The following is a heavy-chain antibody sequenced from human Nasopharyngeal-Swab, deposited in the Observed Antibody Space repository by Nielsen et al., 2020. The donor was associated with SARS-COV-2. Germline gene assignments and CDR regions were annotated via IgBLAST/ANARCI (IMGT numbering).Heavy chain of an antibody. CDR2: INPNSGGT. CDR3: ARPPSDYYDTSGFFGY. Sequence: ASVKVSCKASGYTFTDYYMHWVRQAPGQGLEWMGWINPNSGGTNYAQKFQGRVTMTRDTSITTAYMELSRLRSDDTAVYYCARPPSDYYDTSGFFGYWGQGTLVTVSS. J-gene: IGHJ4*02. D-gene: IGHD3-22*01. CDR1: GYTFTDYY. V-gene: IGHV1-2*02.